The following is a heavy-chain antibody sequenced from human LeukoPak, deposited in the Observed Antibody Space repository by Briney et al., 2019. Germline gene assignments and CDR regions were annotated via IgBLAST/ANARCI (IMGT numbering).Heavy chain of an antibody. CDR3: ARDTVVVPAADAFDI. Sequence: PGGSLRLSCAASGFTVSSNYMSWVRQAPGKGLEWVSVIYSGGSTYYADSVKGRFTISRDNSKNTLYLQMNSLRAEDTAVYYCARDTVVVPAADAFDIWGQGTMVTVSS. D-gene: IGHD2-2*01. J-gene: IGHJ3*02. CDR1: GFTVSSNY. CDR2: IYSGGST. V-gene: IGHV3-53*01.